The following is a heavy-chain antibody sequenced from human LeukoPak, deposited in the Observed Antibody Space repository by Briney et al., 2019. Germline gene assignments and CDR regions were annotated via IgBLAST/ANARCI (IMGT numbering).Heavy chain of an antibody. CDR3: ARGYSSGWSNMNFDY. V-gene: IGHV1-69*04. CDR2: IIPILGIA. J-gene: IGHJ4*02. D-gene: IGHD6-19*01. Sequence: GASVKVSCKASRGIFSSYAISWVRQAPGQGLEWMGRIIPILGIANYAQKFQGRVTITADKSTSTAYMELSSLRSEDTAVYYCARGYSSGWSNMNFDYWGQGTLVTVSS. CDR1: RGIFSSYA.